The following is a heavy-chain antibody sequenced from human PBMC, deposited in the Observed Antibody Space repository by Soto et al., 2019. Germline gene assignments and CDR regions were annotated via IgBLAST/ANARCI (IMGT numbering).Heavy chain of an antibody. CDR1: GDSISGYY. V-gene: IGHV4-59*01. Sequence: SETLSLTCTVSGDSISGYYWSWIRQPPGKGLEWIGYIYDSGTTSYDPSLKSRVTISVDTSKNQFSVKLSSVTAADTAVYYCSRVSRGGPYYYGMDVWGQGTTVTVSS. CDR3: SRVSRGGPYYYGMDV. CDR2: IYDSGTT. J-gene: IGHJ6*02.